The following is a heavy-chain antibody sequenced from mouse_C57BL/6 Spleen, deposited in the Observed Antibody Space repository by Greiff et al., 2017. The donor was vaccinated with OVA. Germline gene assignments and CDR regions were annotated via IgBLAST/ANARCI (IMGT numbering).Heavy chain of an antibody. J-gene: IGHJ1*03. D-gene: IGHD5-2*01. V-gene: IGHV1-52*01. CDR2: IDPSDSET. CDR1: GYTFTSYW. CDR3: ARTGNSDWYFDV. Sequence: QVQLQPPGAELVRPGSSVKLSCKASGYTFTSYWMHWVKQRPIQGLEWIGNIDPSDSETYYNQKFKDKATLTVDKSSSTAYMQLSSLTSEDSAVYYCARTGNSDWYFDVWGTGTTVTVSS.